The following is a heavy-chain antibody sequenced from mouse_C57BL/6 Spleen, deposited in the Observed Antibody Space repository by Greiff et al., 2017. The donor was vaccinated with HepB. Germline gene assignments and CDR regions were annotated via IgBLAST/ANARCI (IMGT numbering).Heavy chain of an antibody. D-gene: IGHD2-1*01. V-gene: IGHV2-6-1*01. CDR2: IWSDGST. CDR1: GFSLTSYG. Sequence: VKLVESGPGLVAPSQSLSITCTVSGFSLTSYGVHWVRQPPGKGLEWLVVIWSDGSTTYNSALKSRLSISKDNSKSQVFLKMNSLQTDDTAMCYCARHPYGNYAMDYWGQGTSVTVSS. J-gene: IGHJ4*01. CDR3: ARHPYGNYAMDY.